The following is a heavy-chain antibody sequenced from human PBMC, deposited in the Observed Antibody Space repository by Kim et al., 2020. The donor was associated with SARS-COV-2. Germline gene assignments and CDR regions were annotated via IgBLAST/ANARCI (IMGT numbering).Heavy chain of an antibody. D-gene: IGHD3-3*01. CDR3: ARGVVEWGDYGDY. CDR1: GFTFSSYS. J-gene: IGHJ4*03. CDR2: IRSSSSHI. V-gene: IGHV3-21*01. Sequence: GGSLRLSCAASGFTFSSYSMNWVRQAAGKGLEWVSSIRSSSSHIYYADSVKGRFTISRDNAKNSLYLQMNSLRAEDTAVYYCARGVVEWGDYGDYGG.